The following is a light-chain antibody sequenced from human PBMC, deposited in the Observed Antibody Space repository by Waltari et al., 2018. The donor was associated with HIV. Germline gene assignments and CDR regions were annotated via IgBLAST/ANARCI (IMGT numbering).Light chain of an antibody. J-gene: IGLJ1*01. CDR1: NSDIGKYNL. CDR2: EVT. V-gene: IGLV2-23*02. CDR3: SSYATGNIYV. Sequence: QSALTQPASVSGSPGQSITISCTGTNSDIGKYNLVSWYQQHPGKVPKVLIFEVTTRPSGISHRFSGSKSDNTASLTISGLQAEDEADYYCSSYATGNIYVFGTGTSVTVL.